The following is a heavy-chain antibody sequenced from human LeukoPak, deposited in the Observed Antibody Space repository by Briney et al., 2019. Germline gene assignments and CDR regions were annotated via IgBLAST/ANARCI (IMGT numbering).Heavy chain of an antibody. Sequence: GGSLRLSCLASGFTFSSYAMDWVRQAPGKGLEWVSGINWNGGSTGYADSVKGRFTISRDNAKNSLYLQMNSLRAEDTALYHCAEYGSGSYYSYMDVWGKGTTVTVSS. CDR1: GFTFSSYA. CDR3: AEYGSGSYYSYMDV. V-gene: IGHV3-20*01. J-gene: IGHJ6*03. CDR2: INWNGGST. D-gene: IGHD3-10*01.